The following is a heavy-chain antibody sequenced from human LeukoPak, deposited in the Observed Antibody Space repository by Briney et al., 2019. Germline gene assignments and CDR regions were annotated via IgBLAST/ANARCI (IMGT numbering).Heavy chain of an antibody. CDR3: ARDNSVGDTAWWFDP. D-gene: IGHD1-26*01. Sequence: ASVKVSCKASGYTFTSYDINWVRQATGQGLEWMGWMSPDSGYTGYAQTFQGRVTLTRNTSVSTAFMELSSLRSEDTAVYYCARDNSVGDTAWWFDPWGQGTLVTVSS. CDR2: MSPDSGYT. J-gene: IGHJ5*02. CDR1: GYTFTSYD. V-gene: IGHV1-8*01.